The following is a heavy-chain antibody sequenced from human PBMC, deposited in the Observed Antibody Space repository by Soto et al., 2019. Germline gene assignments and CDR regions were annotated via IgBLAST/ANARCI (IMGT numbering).Heavy chain of an antibody. J-gene: IGHJ5*02. CDR3: AREKSPTWFXP. Sequence: QPGGSLGLSCAGSGFTFSTYWMSWVRQAPGKGLEWVANIKQDGSEKYYVDSVKGRFTIARDNAKDSLYLQMNSLRADDTAVYYYAREKSPTWFXPWGQGTLVXVSS. CDR2: IKQDGSEK. V-gene: IGHV3-7*01. CDR1: GFTFSTYW.